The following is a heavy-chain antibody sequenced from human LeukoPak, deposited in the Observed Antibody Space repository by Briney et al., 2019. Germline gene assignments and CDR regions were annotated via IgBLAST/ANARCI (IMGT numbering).Heavy chain of an antibody. V-gene: IGHV4-61*02. D-gene: IGHD2-2*02. J-gene: IGHJ3*02. CDR1: GASVNSGSYY. CDR3: ARAPDIVVVPAAIVSDAFDI. Sequence: SQTLSLTCTVSGASVNSGSYYWTWIRQPAGKRLEWIGRIYTSGSTNYNPSLKSRVTISVDTSKNQFSLKLSSVTAADTAVYYCARAPDIVVVPAAIVSDAFDIWGQGTMVTVSS. CDR2: IYTSGST.